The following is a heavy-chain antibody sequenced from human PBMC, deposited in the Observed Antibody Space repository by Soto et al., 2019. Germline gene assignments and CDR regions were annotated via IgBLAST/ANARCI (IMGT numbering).Heavy chain of an antibody. V-gene: IGHV4-4*02. D-gene: IGHD2-15*01. J-gene: IGHJ5*02. CDR3: ARDSARPRYCSGGSCYSGWFDP. CDR2: IYHSGST. Sequence: PSETLSLTCAVSIGSISSSNWWSWVRQPPGKGLEWIGEIYHSGSTNYNPSLKSRVTISVDKSKNQFSLKLSSVTAADTAVYYCARDSARPRYCSGGSCYSGWFDPWGQGTLVTVSS. CDR1: IGSISSSNW.